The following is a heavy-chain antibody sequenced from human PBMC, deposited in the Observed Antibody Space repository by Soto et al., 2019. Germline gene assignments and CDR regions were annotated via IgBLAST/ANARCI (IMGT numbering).Heavy chain of an antibody. CDR2: IFSDGSP. Sequence: GGSRTPSLPPSGFSFSTNYMSGFRQAPGKGLEGSPVIFSDGSPFHADSVKGRFTLSRDNSKNTLYLQMKSLRAEDAAVYFCVSPFEVYHYYGLDVWGQGTTVTVSS. CDR1: GFSFSTNY. J-gene: IGHJ6*02. V-gene: IGHV3-66*01. CDR3: VSPFEVYHYYGLDV.